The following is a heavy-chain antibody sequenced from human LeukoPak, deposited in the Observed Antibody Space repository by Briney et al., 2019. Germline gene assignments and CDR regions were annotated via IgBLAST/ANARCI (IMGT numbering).Heavy chain of an antibody. J-gene: IGHJ3*02. D-gene: IGHD3-10*01. CDR1: GFTFSSYG. Sequence: GGSLRLSCAASGFTFSSYGMHWVRQAPGKGLEWVAFIRYDGSNKYYADSVKGRFTISRDNSKNTLYLQMNSLRAEDTAVYYCAILPDDLWFGDPTSPRDAFDIWGQGTMVTVSS. CDR2: IRYDGSNK. V-gene: IGHV3-30*02. CDR3: AILPDDLWFGDPTSPRDAFDI.